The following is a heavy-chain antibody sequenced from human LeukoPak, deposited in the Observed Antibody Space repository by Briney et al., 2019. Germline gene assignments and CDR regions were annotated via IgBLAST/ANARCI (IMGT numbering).Heavy chain of an antibody. J-gene: IGHJ4*02. CDR3: ARDQSGSYNY. CDR1: GYTFTGYY. D-gene: IGHD1-26*01. CDR2: ISAYNGNT. Sequence: GASVKVSCKASGYTFTGYYMHWVRQAPGQGLEWMGWISAYNGNTNYAQKLQGRVTMTTDTSTSTAYMELRSLRSDDTAVYYCARDQSGSYNYWGQGTLVTVSS. V-gene: IGHV1-18*04.